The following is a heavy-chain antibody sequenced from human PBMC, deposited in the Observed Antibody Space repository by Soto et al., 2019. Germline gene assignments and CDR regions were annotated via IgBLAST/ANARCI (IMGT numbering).Heavy chain of an antibody. D-gene: IGHD2-21*02. CDR3: TTPYETGFDP. CDR2: IRTKPKNYAT. CDR1: RFTFSGSA. Sequence: EVQLVESGGGLVQPGGSLKLSCAASRFTFSGSAVHWVRQASGKGLEWVGRIRTKPKNYATAYGASVKGRFTISRDDSKSTAYLQTNTLRTEDTAVYYCTTPYETGFDPWGQGTLVTVAS. J-gene: IGHJ5*02. V-gene: IGHV3-73*01.